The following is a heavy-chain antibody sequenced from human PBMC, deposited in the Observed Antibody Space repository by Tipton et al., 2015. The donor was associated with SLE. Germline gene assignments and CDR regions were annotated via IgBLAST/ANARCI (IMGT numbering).Heavy chain of an antibody. J-gene: IGHJ4*02. CDR3: ATLGSVVGPPQGFNF. CDR1: GDSVSSNNAA. CDR2: TYYRSKWYN. D-gene: IGHD1-26*01. V-gene: IGHV6-1*01. Sequence: PGLVKPSQTLSLTCATSGDSVSSNNAAWNWIRQSPSRGLEWLGRTYYRSKWYNDYAVSVKSRITINPDTSKNQFSLQLNSVTPEDTAVYYCATLGSVVGPPQGFNFWGQGPLVTVSS.